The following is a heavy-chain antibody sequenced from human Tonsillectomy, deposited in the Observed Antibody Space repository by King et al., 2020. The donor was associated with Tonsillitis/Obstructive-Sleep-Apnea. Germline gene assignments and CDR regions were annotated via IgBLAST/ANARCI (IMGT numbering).Heavy chain of an antibody. V-gene: IGHV3-33*01. CDR1: GFTFISYG. J-gene: IGHJ4*02. Sequence: VQLVESGGGVVQPGRSLRLSCAASGFTFISYGMHWVRQAPGKGLEWVAVIWFDGSNKYYTDSVKGRFTISRDNSKNTLYLQMNSLRAEDTAMYYCARDGGGSLWDYFDYWGQGTLVTVSS. CDR2: IWFDGSNK. D-gene: IGHD2-21*01. CDR3: ARDGGGSLWDYFDY.